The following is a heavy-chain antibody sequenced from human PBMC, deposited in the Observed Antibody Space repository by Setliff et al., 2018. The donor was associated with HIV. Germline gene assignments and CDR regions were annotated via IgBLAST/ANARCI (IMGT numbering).Heavy chain of an antibody. CDR3: ASAYCGGDCYSVGDAFDI. Sequence: ASVKVSCKASGYTFTTYGISWVRQAPGHGLEWMGWISPNFGHTTYAQKFQGRVTMTTDESTSTAYMELSSLRSEDTAVYYCASAYCGGDCYSVGDAFDIWGQGTMVTVSS. J-gene: IGHJ3*02. D-gene: IGHD2-21*02. CDR2: ISPNFGHT. CDR1: GYTFTTYG. V-gene: IGHV1-18*04.